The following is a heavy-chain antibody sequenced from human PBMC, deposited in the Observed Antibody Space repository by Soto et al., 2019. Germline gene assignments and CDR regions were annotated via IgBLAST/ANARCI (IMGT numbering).Heavy chain of an antibody. J-gene: IGHJ4*02. CDR1: GFIFDDYV. D-gene: IGHD6-13*01. CDR2: ISWNGRTR. V-gene: IGHV3-9*01. Sequence: HPGGSLRLSCAASGFIFDDYVMHWVRQAPGKGLEWVSSISWNGRTRDYADSVKGRFTISRDNAKNSLFLQMDSLRDEDTALYYCTTGFSSSVYYIDSWGPGTLVTVSS. CDR3: TTGFSSSVYYIDS.